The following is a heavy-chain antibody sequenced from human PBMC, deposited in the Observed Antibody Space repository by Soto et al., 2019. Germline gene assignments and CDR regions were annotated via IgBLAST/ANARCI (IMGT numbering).Heavy chain of an antibody. D-gene: IGHD6-13*01. Sequence: HPGGSLRLSCVASGFSFSIYEMNWVRQAPGKGLEWVAYISSGGHTIHYSDSVRGRFTVSRDNARNSLYLQMNTLRAEDTALYYCARDRAAGGYWGQGTLVTVSS. V-gene: IGHV3-48*03. CDR2: ISSGGHTI. J-gene: IGHJ4*02. CDR1: GFSFSIYE. CDR3: ARDRAAGGY.